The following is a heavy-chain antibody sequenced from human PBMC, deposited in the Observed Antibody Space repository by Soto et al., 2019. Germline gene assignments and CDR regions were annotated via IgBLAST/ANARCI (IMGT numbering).Heavy chain of an antibody. V-gene: IGHV3-9*01. CDR3: VKDGESIAAYYYYMDV. CDR2: ISWNSGSI. J-gene: IGHJ6*03. CDR1: GFTFDDYA. D-gene: IGHD6-6*01. Sequence: EVQLVESGGGLVQPDRSLRLSCAASGFTFDDYAMHWVRQAPGKGLEWVSGISWNSGSIGYADSVKGRFTISRDNAKNSLYLQMNSLRAEDTALYYCVKDGESIAAYYYYMDVWGKGTTVTVSS.